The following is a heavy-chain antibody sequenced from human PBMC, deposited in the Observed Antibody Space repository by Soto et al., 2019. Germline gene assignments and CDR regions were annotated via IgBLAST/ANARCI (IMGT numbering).Heavy chain of an antibody. J-gene: IGHJ5*02. CDR3: ARVSSGWYVWFDP. CDR1: GGSISSGGYY. CDR2: IYYSGST. Sequence: PSETLSLTCTVSGGSISSGGYYYRWIRQHPGKDLEWIGYIYYSGSTYYNPSLTSRVTISVDTSKNQISLKLSSVTAADTAVYDCARVSSGWYVWFDPWGQGTLVTVSS. D-gene: IGHD6-19*01. V-gene: IGHV4-31*03.